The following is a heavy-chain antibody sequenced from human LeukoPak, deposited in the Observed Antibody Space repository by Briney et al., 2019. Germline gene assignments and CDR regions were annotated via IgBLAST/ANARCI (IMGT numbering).Heavy chain of an antibody. V-gene: IGHV1-2*02. Sequence: ASVKVSCKASGYTFTGYYIHWVRQAPGQGLEWMGWINPKSGGTNYAQKFQGRVTMTRDTSITTVYMELSGLTSDDTAVYYCARFLNGYGYLYWGQGTQVTGSS. CDR1: GYTFTGYY. D-gene: IGHD5-18*01. J-gene: IGHJ4*02. CDR3: ARFLNGYGYLY. CDR2: INPKSGGT.